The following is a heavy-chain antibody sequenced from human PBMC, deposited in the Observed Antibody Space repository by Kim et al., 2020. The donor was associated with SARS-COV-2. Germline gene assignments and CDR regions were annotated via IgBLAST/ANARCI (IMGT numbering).Heavy chain of an antibody. Sequence: GGSLRLSCAGSGFTFRSNVMSWVRQAPGKGLEWVSSLSRSGGTTYYADSVKGRFTISRDDSANILYLQMNSLRVEDTAIYYCAKLVGRDSGTDYWGQGTLVTVSS. D-gene: IGHD2-8*02. V-gene: IGHV3-23*01. J-gene: IGHJ4*02. CDR3: AKLVGRDSGTDY. CDR1: GFTFRSNV. CDR2: LSRSGGTT.